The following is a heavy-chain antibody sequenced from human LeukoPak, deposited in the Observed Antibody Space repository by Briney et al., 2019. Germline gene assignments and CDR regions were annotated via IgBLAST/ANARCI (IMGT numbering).Heavy chain of an antibody. J-gene: IGHJ4*02. Sequence: SETLSLTCTVSGGSISSSSYYWGWLRQPPGKGLEWIGSIYYSGSTYYNPSLKSRVTISVDTSKKQFSLKLSSVTAADTAVYYCARHFFSCSSTSCYTYYFDYWGQGTLVTVSS. V-gene: IGHV4-39*01. CDR3: ARHFFSCSSTSCYTYYFDY. CDR2: IYYSGST. D-gene: IGHD2-2*02. CDR1: GGSISSSSYY.